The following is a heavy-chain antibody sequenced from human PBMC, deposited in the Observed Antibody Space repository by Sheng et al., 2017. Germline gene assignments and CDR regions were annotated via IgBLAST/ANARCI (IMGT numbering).Heavy chain of an antibody. CDR2: INHSGST. J-gene: IGHJ3*02. Sequence: QVQLQQWGAGLLKPSETLSLTCAVYGGSFSGYYWSWIRQPPGKGLEWIGEINHSGSTNYNPSLKSRVTISVDTSKNQFSLKLSSVTAADTAVYYCARRLDPSVVAFDIWGQGTMVTSLQ. V-gene: IGHV4-34*01. CDR1: GGSFSGYY. CDR3: ARRLDPSVVAFDI. D-gene: IGHD2-15*01.